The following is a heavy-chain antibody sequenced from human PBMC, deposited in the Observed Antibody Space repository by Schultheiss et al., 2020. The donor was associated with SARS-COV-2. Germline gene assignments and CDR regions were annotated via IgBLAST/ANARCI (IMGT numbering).Heavy chain of an antibody. Sequence: GGSLRLSCAVSGFTLLGYALSWVRQAPGKGLEWVSGISGSGGSTYYADSVKGRFTISRDNSKNTVYLQMNSLRVEDTAIYYCARNRGAGGLDWFDPWGQGTLVTVSS. CDR3: ARNRGAGGLDWFDP. CDR1: GFTLLGYA. D-gene: IGHD4-23*01. V-gene: IGHV3-23*01. J-gene: IGHJ5*02. CDR2: ISGSGGST.